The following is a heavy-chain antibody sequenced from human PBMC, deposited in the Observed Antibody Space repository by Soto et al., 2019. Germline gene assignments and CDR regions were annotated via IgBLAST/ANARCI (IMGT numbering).Heavy chain of an antibody. CDR3: ARQGSY. Sequence: SETLALACNVSGVSISDTSYYWGWIRQPPGKGLEWIGTIYFNGKTFYNPSLKSRLTISVDTSKNQISLRLTSVTAADTAAYYCARQGSYWGQGTLVTVSS. V-gene: IGHV4-39*01. CDR1: GVSISDTSYY. CDR2: IYFNGKT. J-gene: IGHJ4*02.